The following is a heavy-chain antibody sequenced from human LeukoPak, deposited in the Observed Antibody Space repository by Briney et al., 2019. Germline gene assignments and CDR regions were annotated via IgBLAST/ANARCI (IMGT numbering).Heavy chain of an antibody. CDR2: ISRSSSYI. J-gene: IGHJ3*02. Sequence: GGSLRLSCAASGFTFSSYSMNWVRQAPGKGLEWVSSISRSSSYIYYADSVKGRFTISRDNAKNSLYLQMNSLRAEDRAVYYCARGTSTRWGLLGASDIWGHGTMVTVSS. CDR1: GFTFSSYS. CDR3: ARGTSTRWGLLGASDI. D-gene: IGHD1-26*01. V-gene: IGHV3-21*01.